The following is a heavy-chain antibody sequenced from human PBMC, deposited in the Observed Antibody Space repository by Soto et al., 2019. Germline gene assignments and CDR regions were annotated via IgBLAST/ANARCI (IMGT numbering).Heavy chain of an antibody. V-gene: IGHV4-39*01. CDR2: IYYSGST. CDR1: GGSISSSSYY. J-gene: IGHJ6*03. D-gene: IGHD5-18*01. Sequence: PSETLSLTCTVSGGSISSSSYYWGWIRQPPGKGLEWIGSIYYSGSTYYNPSLKSRVTISVDTSKNQFSLKLSSVTAADTAVYYCARHPVDTARGYYYYYYMDVWGKGTTVTVSS. CDR3: ARHPVDTARGYYYYYYMDV.